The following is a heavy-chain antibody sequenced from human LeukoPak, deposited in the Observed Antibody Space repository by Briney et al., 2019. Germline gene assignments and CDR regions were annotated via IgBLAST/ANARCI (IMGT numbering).Heavy chain of an antibody. CDR3: ARVLLEREAT. CDR2: ISYDGSNK. CDR1: GFTFSSYG. V-gene: IGHV3-30*03. D-gene: IGHD1-1*01. Sequence: GGSLRLSCAASGFTFSSYGMHWVRQAPGKGLEWVAFISYDGSNKHYADSVKGRFTISRDNSKNTLYLQMNGLRAEDTAVYYCARVLLEREATWGQGTLVTVSS. J-gene: IGHJ4*02.